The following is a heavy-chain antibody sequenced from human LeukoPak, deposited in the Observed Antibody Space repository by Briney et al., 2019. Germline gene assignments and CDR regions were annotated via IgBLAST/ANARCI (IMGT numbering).Heavy chain of an antibody. D-gene: IGHD4-23*01. Sequence: ASVKVSCKASGYTFTGYYMHWVRQAPGQGLEWMGWINPNSGGTNYAQKLQGRVTMTTDTSTSTAYMELRSLRSDDTAVYYCARLYGGKPSAAHLFDYWGQGTLVTVSS. CDR2: INPNSGGT. CDR1: GYTFTGYY. V-gene: IGHV1-2*02. CDR3: ARLYGGKPSAAHLFDY. J-gene: IGHJ4*02.